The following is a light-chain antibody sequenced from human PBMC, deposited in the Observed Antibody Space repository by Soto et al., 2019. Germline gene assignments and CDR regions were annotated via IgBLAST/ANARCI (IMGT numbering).Light chain of an antibody. CDR2: DAS. CDR1: QRVTTY. Sequence: ETVLTQSPATLSLSPGESATLSCRASQRVTTYLAWYQQKPGQAPRLLIYDASVRATGIPARFSASGSGTDFTLTISSLEPEDFAVYYCQQRSNWPPEITFGQGTRLEIK. CDR3: QQRSNWPPEIT. J-gene: IGKJ5*01. V-gene: IGKV3-11*01.